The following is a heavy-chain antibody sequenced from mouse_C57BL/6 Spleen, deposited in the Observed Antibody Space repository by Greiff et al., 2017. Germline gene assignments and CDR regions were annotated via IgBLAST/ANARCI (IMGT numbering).Heavy chain of an antibody. CDR3: AREAIYDGYYYYAMDD. J-gene: IGHJ4*01. CDR1: GYTFTSYG. D-gene: IGHD2-3*01. CDR2: IYPRSGNT. V-gene: IGHV1-81*01. Sequence: VQLQQSGAELARPGASVKLSCKASGYTFTSYGISWVKQRTGQGLEWIGEIYPRSGNTYYNEKFKGKATLTADKSSSTAYMELRSLTSEDSAVYFCAREAIYDGYYYYAMDDWGQGTSVTVSS.